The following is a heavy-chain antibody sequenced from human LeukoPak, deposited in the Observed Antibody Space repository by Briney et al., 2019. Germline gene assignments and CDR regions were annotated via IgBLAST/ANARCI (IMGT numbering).Heavy chain of an antibody. CDR2: INSDGSST. V-gene: IGHV3-74*01. Sequence: PGGSLRLSCAASGFTFSSYWMHWVRQAPGKGLVWVSRINSDGSSTSYADSVKGRFTISRDNAKNTLYLQMNSLRAEDTAVYYCARERGDILTGYYWGQGTLVTVST. CDR3: ARERGDILTGYY. J-gene: IGHJ4*02. CDR1: GFTFSSYW. D-gene: IGHD3-9*01.